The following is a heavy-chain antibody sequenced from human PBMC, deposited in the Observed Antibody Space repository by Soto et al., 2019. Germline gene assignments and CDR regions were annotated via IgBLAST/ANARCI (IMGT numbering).Heavy chain of an antibody. V-gene: IGHV3-48*02. J-gene: IGHJ4*02. CDR1: GFIFSSYS. CDR2: ISSSSSTI. D-gene: IGHD6-19*01. CDR3: ASAGYSSGWQFDY. Sequence: EVQLVESGGGLVQPGGSLRLSCAASGFIFSSYSMNWVRQAPGKGLEWVSYISSSSSTIYYADSVKGRFTISRDNAKNSLYLQMNSLRDEDTAVYYCASAGYSSGWQFDYWGKGTLVTVSS.